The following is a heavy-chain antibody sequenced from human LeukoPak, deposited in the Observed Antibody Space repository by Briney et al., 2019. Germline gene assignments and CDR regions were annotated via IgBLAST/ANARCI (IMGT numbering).Heavy chain of an antibody. CDR2: INPNRGGT. V-gene: IGHV1-2*02. Sequence: GASVKVSCKASGYTFTGYYMHWVRQAPGQGLEWMGWINPNRGGTNYAQKFQGRVTMTRDTSISTAYMELSRLRSDDTAVYYCARGGSGYRNYYYYYYMDVWGKGTTVTVSS. CDR1: GYTFTGYY. J-gene: IGHJ6*03. D-gene: IGHD3-10*01. CDR3: ARGGSGYRNYYYYYYMDV.